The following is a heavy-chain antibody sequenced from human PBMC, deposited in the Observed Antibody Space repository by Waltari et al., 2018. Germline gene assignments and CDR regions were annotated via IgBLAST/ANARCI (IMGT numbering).Heavy chain of an antibody. D-gene: IGHD5-12*01. CDR3: AKDIGIVATITSVGYFDY. V-gene: IGHV3-9*01. CDR1: GFTFDDYA. J-gene: IGHJ4*02. CDR2: ISWNSGSI. Sequence: EVQLVESGGGLVQPGRSLRLSCAASGFTFDDYAMHWVRQAPGKGLEWVSGISWNSGSIGYADSVKGRFTNSRDNAKNSLYLQMNSLRAEDTALYYCAKDIGIVATITSVGYFDYWGQGTLVTVSS.